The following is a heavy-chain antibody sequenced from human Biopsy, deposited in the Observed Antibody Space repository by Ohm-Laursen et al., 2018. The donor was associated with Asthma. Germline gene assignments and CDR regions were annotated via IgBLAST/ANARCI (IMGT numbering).Heavy chain of an antibody. J-gene: IGHJ6*02. CDR2: IYYSGTT. D-gene: IGHD6-13*01. V-gene: IGHV4-39*01. Sequence: SETLSLTCSLSSGSGGYMRSGNYYWGWIRQPPGKGLEWIGSIYYSGTTYYNLSLESRVTVSADTSKNQFSLKLTSVTAADTAVYYCVRGSSSWHHGPFHYYYGLDVWGQGTTATVS. CDR1: SGSGGYMRSGNYY. CDR3: VRGSSSWHHGPFHYYYGLDV.